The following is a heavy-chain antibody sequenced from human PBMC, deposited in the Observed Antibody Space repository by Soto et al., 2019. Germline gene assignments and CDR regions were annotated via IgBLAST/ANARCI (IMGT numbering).Heavy chain of an antibody. J-gene: IGHJ4*02. CDR2: INRDGSST. CDR3: ARDLGH. Sequence: ELQVVESGGGIVEPGGSLRLSCADSGFTFSSHWMHWVRQAPGKGLVWVSRINRDGSSTTYADSVKGRFTISRDNAKNTLYMHMNSLRVDDTAVYYCARDLGHWGQGTLVTVSS. CDR1: GFTFSSHW. V-gene: IGHV3-74*01. D-gene: IGHD3-16*01.